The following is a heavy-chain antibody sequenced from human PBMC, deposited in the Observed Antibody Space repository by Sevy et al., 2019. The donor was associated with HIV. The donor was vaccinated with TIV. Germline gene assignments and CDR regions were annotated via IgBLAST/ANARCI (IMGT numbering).Heavy chain of an antibody. CDR1: GFTFSNYV. D-gene: IGHD1-26*01. Sequence: GGSLRLSCAASGFTFSNYVMTWVRQAPGKGLEWVSTISAGSGDTYYADSVKGRFTISRDNSKNTLYLQMNSLRAEDTAVYYCAKRGAVGPMFFDYWGQGTPVTVSS. J-gene: IGHJ4*02. CDR2: ISAGSGDT. CDR3: AKRGAVGPMFFDY. V-gene: IGHV3-23*01.